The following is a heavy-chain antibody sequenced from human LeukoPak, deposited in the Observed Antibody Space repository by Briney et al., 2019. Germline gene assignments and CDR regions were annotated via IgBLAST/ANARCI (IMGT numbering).Heavy chain of an antibody. CDR2: IRSKAYGGTT. Sequence: GGSLRLSCTASGFTFGDYAMSWFRQAPGKGLEGVGFIRSKAYGGTTEYAASVKGRFTISRDDSKSIAYLQMNSLKTEDSAVYYCAKSMVTFDNWGQGTLVTVSS. J-gene: IGHJ4*02. CDR3: AKSMVTFDN. V-gene: IGHV3-49*03. CDR1: GFTFGDYA. D-gene: IGHD5-18*01.